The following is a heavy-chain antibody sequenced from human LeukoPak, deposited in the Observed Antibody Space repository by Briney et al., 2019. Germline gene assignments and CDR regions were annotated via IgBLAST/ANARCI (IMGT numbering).Heavy chain of an antibody. CDR3: ASWAAGSGGRSYMDV. D-gene: IGHD2-15*01. CDR2: IIPIFGTA. V-gene: IGHV1-69*05. Sequence: SVNVSCKASGGTFSSYVISWVRPAPGQGLEWMGGIIPIFGTANYAQKFRGRVTITTDESMSTAYMELSSLRSEDTAVYYCASWAAGSGGRSYMDVCGKGSTVTVSS. CDR1: GGTFSSYV. J-gene: IGHJ6*03.